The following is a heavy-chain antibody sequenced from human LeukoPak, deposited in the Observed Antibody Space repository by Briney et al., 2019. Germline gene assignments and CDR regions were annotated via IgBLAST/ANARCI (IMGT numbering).Heavy chain of an antibody. J-gene: IGHJ6*02. CDR2: INPNSGGT. CDR1: GYTFTGYY. CDR3: ARDAQDIVVVPAAIQTRYYYGMDV. Sequence: ASVKASCKASGYTFTGYYMHWVRQAPGQGLEWMGWINPNSGGTNYAQKFQGRVTMTRDTSISTAYMELSRLRSDDTAVYYCARDAQDIVVVPAAIQTRYYYGMDVWGQGTTVTVSS. D-gene: IGHD2-2*02. V-gene: IGHV1-2*02.